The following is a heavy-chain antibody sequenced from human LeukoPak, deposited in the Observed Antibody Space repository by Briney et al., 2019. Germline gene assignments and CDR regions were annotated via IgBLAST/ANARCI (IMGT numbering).Heavy chain of an antibody. Sequence: GASVKVSCKASGYTFTSYGISWVRQAPGQGLEWMGWISAYNGNTNYAQKLQGRVTMTTDTSTSTAYMELRSLRSDDTAVYYCARGEAYCGGDCYSVDYWGQGTLVTVSS. J-gene: IGHJ4*02. CDR1: GYTFTSYG. V-gene: IGHV1-18*01. CDR3: ARGEAYCGGDCYSVDY. D-gene: IGHD2-21*02. CDR2: ISAYNGNT.